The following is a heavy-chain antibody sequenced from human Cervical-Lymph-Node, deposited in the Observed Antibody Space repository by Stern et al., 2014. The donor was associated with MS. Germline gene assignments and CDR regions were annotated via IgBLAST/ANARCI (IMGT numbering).Heavy chain of an antibody. CDR2: TNEDGTIT. J-gene: IGHJ4*02. CDR1: GFTLRTYS. D-gene: IGHD6-6*01. Sequence: LPQSGAGLLPPGAPLRLPCAASGFTLRTYSIPWVRQTPGKGPVWVSRTNEDGTITDYADSVKGRFIISRDNAKNTLYLQMNSLRAEDTAVYFCARDVAGRSSYWGQGTLVTVSS. CDR3: ARDVAGRSSY. V-gene: IGHV3-74*01.